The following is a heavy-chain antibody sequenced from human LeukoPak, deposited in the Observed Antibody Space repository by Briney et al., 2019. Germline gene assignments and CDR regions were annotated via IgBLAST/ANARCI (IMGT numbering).Heavy chain of an antibody. CDR3: VRGGSMDV. Sequence: GGTLRLSCGASGFTFNREWMSWVRQAPGEGLEWVAIIKPDGSATSYVDSAKGRFTISRDNAKNSLSLQMHSLKVDDTGVYYCVRGGSMDVWGQGTAVTVSS. CDR1: GFTFNREW. J-gene: IGHJ6*02. CDR2: IKPDGSAT. V-gene: IGHV3-7*05.